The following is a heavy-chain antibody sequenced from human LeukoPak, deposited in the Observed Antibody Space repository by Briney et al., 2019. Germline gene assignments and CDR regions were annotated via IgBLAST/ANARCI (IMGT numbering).Heavy chain of an antibody. V-gene: IGHV3-30*18. CDR3: AKEANYYDSSGYYLPSYFDY. J-gene: IGHJ4*02. Sequence: PGGSLRLSCAASGFTFSSYGMHWVRQAPGKGLEWVAVISYDGSNKYYADSVKGRFTISRDNSKSTLYLQMNSLRAEDTAVYYCAKEANYYDSSGYYLPSYFDYWGQGTLVTVSS. D-gene: IGHD3-22*01. CDR2: ISYDGSNK. CDR1: GFTFSSYG.